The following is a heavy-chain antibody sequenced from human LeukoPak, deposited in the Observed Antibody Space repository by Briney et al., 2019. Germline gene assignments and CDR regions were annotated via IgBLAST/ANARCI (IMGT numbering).Heavy chain of an antibody. CDR1: GYTFTDFYS. CDR3: ARGQYLDQ. Sequence: ASVKVSCRASGYTFTDFYSLHWVRQAPGQGLEWMGWINPKSGDTDYAQRFRGRVTMTRDTSISTAYMELSSLRSDDTAVYYCARGQYLDQWGQGTLVTVSS. CDR2: INPKSGDT. V-gene: IGHV1-2*02. J-gene: IGHJ4*02. D-gene: IGHD2-2*01.